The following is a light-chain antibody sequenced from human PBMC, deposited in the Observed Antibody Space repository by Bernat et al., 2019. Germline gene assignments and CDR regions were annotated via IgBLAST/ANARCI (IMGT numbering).Light chain of an antibody. Sequence: QSVLTQPPSVSAAPGQKVTISCSGSISNIGNKYVSWYQHLPGTAPKLLIYDNNKRPSGIPDRFSGSKSGRSATVGITGLQTGDEADYYCGTWDTSLSVGVFGGGTKLTVL. CDR2: DNN. J-gene: IGLJ3*02. V-gene: IGLV1-51*01. CDR3: GTWDTSLSVGV. CDR1: ISNIGNKY.